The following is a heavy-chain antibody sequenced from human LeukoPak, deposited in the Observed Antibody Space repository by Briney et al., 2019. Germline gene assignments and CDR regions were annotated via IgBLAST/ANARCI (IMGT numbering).Heavy chain of an antibody. J-gene: IGHJ4*02. Sequence: ASVKVSCKASGYTFTSYDINWVRQATGQGLEWMGWISPNSSNTGYAQKFQGRVTITRNTSISTAYMELSSLRSEDTAVYYCARGPNSYYDFWSGSRYYFDYWGQGTLVTVSS. CDR1: GYTFTSYD. CDR3: ARGPNSYYDFWSGSRYYFDY. CDR2: ISPNSSNT. D-gene: IGHD3-3*01. V-gene: IGHV1-8*03.